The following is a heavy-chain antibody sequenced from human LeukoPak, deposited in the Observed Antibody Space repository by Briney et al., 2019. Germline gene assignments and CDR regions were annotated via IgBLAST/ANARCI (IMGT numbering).Heavy chain of an antibody. CDR1: GYTFTSYY. CDR3: ARGAPDFWSGYFPPCVDP. Sequence: ASVKVSCKASGYTFTSYYMHWVRQAPGQGLEWMGIINPSGGSTSYAQKFQGRVTMTRDTSTSTVYMELSSLRSEDTAVYYCARGAPDFWSGYFPPCVDPWGQGTLVTVSS. J-gene: IGHJ5*02. V-gene: IGHV1-46*01. CDR2: INPSGGST. D-gene: IGHD3-3*01.